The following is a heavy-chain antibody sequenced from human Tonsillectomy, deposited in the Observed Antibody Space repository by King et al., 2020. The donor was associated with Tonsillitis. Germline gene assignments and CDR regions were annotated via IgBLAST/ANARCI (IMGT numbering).Heavy chain of an antibody. CDR1: GYTFTKYW. D-gene: IGHD3-22*01. J-gene: IGHJ4*02. V-gene: IGHV5-51*03. CDR2: IFAGDSDT. CDR3: ARGGDYYDTSGFLITGYFEY. Sequence: VQLVESGAEMKKPGESLKISCTGSGYTFTKYWIAWLRQTPGRGLEWMGIIFAGDSDTRYNPSFQGQVTISADKYITTAHLQWSSLKASDTAIYYCARGGDYYDTSGFLITGYFEYWGQGTQVTVSS.